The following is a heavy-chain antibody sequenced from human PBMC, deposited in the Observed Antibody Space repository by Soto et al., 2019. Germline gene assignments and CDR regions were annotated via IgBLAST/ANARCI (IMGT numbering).Heavy chain of an antibody. CDR2: VHPSGST. CDR1: SASLGDHY. D-gene: IGHD2-2*02. V-gene: IGHV4-34*01. CDR3: ARHGVETGAIAYFEE. Sequence: SANLSLTCSVFSASLGDHYWAWIRQSPDKGLEWIGEVHPSGSTDYNPSLKSRLTLSLDTSKKEFSLKLSSVTAADTAVYYCARHGVETGAIAYFEEWCQGTLDTVSS. J-gene: IGHJ4*02.